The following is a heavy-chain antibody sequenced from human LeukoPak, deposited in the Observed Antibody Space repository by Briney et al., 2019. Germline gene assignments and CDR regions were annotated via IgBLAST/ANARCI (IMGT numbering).Heavy chain of an antibody. CDR3: ASDTVSSGYFF. Sequence: TGGSLRLSCAASGFRFDSYSMNWVRQAPGKGLEWVSYISSSSGTISYADSVKGRFTISRDNAKNSVYLQMNSLRDDDTGVYYCASDTVSSGYFFGGQGTLVTVSS. J-gene: IGHJ4*02. CDR1: GFRFDSYS. CDR2: ISSSSGTI. D-gene: IGHD3-22*01. V-gene: IGHV3-48*02.